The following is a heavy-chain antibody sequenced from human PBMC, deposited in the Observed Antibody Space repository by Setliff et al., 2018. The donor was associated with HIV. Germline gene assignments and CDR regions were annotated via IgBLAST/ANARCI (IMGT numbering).Heavy chain of an antibody. CDR1: GYSIRGDHY. V-gene: IGHV4-38-2*02. CDR2: INHRGIT. CDR3: VRVHWFDP. Sequence: PSETLSLTCIVSGYSIRGDHYWSWIRQPPGKGLEWIGSINHRGITYYNPSLKSRVTISVDTSNNQFSLYLNSVTAADTAVYYCVRVHWFDPWGQGTLVTVSS. J-gene: IGHJ5*02.